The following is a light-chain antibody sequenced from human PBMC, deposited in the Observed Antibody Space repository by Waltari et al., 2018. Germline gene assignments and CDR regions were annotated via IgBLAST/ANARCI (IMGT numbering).Light chain of an antibody. J-gene: IGKJ2*01. CDR1: QTALYRSDNNNY. V-gene: IGKV4-1*01. Sequence: DIVMTQSPDSLAVSLGERATINCKSSQTALYRSDNNNYLGWYQQRPGHPPKLLISWASTRESWVPDRFSGSGSGTDFTLTINSLQAEDVAVYYCQQYYTTPVTFGQGTKLEIK. CDR3: QQYYTTPVT. CDR2: WAS.